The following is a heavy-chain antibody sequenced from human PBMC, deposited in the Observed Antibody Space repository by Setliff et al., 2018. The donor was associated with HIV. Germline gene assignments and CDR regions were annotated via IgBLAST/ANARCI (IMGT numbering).Heavy chain of an antibody. CDR3: ATLAAAGESYDY. V-gene: IGHV4-4*02. CDR1: GGPIRSPNW. Sequence: ASETLSLTCTVSGGPIRSPNWWSWVRQPPGKGLEWIGEILHGGNTNYSPSLESRVTLSVDKSKNQFSLRLSSVTAADTAVYYCATLAAAGESYDYWGQGSLVTVSS. CDR2: ILHGGNT. D-gene: IGHD6-13*01. J-gene: IGHJ4*02.